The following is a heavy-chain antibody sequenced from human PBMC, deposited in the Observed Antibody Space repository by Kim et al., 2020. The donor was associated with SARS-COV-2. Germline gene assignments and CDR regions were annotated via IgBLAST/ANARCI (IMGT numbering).Heavy chain of an antibody. CDR1: GYTFTSYG. CDR2: ISAYNGNT. J-gene: IGHJ5*02. CDR3: ARMSGITGNNWFDP. Sequence: ASVKVSCKASGYTFTSYGISWVRQAPGQGLEWMGWISAYNGNTNYAQKLQGRVTMTTDTSTSTAYMELRSLRSDDTAVYYCARMSGITGNNWFDPWGQGTLVTVSS. D-gene: IGHD1-20*01. V-gene: IGHV1-18*01.